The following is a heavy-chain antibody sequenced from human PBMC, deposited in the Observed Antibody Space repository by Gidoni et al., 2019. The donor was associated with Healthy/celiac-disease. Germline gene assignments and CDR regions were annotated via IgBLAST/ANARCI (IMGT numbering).Heavy chain of an antibody. CDR2: IIPIFGTA. CDR1: GGTFSSYA. J-gene: IGHJ4*02. D-gene: IGHD5-12*01. CDR3: ATNPSGYDWSYFDY. Sequence: QEQRGQSGAEVKQPGSSVKVSCKASGGTFSSYAISCVREAPGQGLEWMGGIIPIFGTANYAQKFQGRVTITADESTSTAYMELSSLRSEDTAVYYCATNPSGYDWSYFDYWGQGTLVTVSS. V-gene: IGHV1-69*01.